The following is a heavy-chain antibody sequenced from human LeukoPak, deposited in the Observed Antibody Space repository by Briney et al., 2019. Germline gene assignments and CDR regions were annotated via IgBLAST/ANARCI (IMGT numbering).Heavy chain of an antibody. D-gene: IGHD1-1*01. Sequence: NPSETLSLTCAVSGGSISPYYWNWIRQPPGKGLEWIGYIYYTGSTIYNPSLKSRVTISLDTSKNQFSLKLRSVTAADTAVYYCARDGPPKYWNDVGWVWFDPWGQGTLVTVSS. CDR3: ARDGPPKYWNDVGWVWFDP. J-gene: IGHJ5*02. CDR2: IYYTGST. V-gene: IGHV4-59*12. CDR1: GGSISPYY.